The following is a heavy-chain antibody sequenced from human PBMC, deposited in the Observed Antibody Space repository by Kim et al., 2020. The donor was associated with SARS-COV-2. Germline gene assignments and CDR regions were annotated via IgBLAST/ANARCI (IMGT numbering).Heavy chain of an antibody. V-gene: IGHV3-30*07. CDR2: K. D-gene: IGHD3-9*01. Sequence: KSSADFVKGRFTTARDKSENNLYLQMNSLRAEDTAVYYCARAGADWGVDYWGQGTLVAVSS. CDR3: ARAGADWGVDY. J-gene: IGHJ4*02.